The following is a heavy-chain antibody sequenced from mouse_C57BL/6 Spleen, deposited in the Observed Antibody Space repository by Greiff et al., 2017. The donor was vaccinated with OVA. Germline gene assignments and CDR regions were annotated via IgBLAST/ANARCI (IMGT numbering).Heavy chain of an antibody. CDR1: GFTFSDYG. CDR2: ISSGSSTI. CDR3: AREQLGYFDY. J-gene: IGHJ2*01. Sequence: EVHLVESGGGLVKPGGSLKLSCAASGFTFSDYGMHWVRQAPEKGLEWVAYISSGSSTIYYADTVKGRFTISRDNAKNTLFLQMTSLRSEDTAMYYCAREQLGYFDYWGQGTTLTVSS. D-gene: IGHD4-1*02. V-gene: IGHV5-17*01.